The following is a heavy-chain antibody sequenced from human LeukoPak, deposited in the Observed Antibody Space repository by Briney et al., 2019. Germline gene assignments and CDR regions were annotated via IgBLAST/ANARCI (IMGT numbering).Heavy chain of an antibody. V-gene: IGHV3-9*01. CDR1: GFTFDDYA. J-gene: IGHJ4*02. CDR2: ISWNSGSI. Sequence: GGSLRLSCAASGFTFDDYAMHWVRQAPGKGLEWVSGISWNSGSIGYADSVKGRFTISRDNSKNTLYLQMNSLRAEDTAVYYCAKARGHSGYEYNYWGQGTLVTVSS. D-gene: IGHD5-12*01. CDR3: AKARGHSGYEYNY.